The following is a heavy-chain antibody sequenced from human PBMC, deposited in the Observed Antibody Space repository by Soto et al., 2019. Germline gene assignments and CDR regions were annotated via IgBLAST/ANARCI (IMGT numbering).Heavy chain of an antibody. Sequence: GGSLRLSCVGSGFSFSNYWMSWVRQAPGKGLEWVANIKGDGREKYHVDSVKGRFTISRDNAKNSLYLQMNSLRAGDTAVYYCAREGTETTCNDYRGQGALVTVSS. CDR3: AREGTETTCNDY. V-gene: IGHV3-7*01. D-gene: IGHD4-17*01. CDR1: GFSFSNYW. J-gene: IGHJ4*02. CDR2: IKGDGREK.